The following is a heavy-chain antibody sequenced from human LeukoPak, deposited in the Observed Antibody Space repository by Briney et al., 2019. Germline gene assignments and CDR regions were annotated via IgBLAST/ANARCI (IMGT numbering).Heavy chain of an antibody. CDR2: IYTRGNT. CDR3: AKASRLGGASGSHHFDY. Sequence: SETLSLTCTVSGAPVNFYYLSWIRHSAEKGLEWIGRIYTRGNTNYNPSLKSRVTLSVDTSRNQFSLMLSSVTAADTAVYYCAKASRLGGASGSHHFDYWGQGVLVTVSS. CDR1: GAPVNFYY. J-gene: IGHJ4*02. V-gene: IGHV4-4*07. D-gene: IGHD3-10*01.